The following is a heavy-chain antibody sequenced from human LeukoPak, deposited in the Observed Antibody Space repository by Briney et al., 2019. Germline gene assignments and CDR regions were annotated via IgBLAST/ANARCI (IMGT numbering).Heavy chain of an antibody. CDR1: GLTFSNFA. CDR3: ARDELAVAKKGFLDS. Sequence: GGSLRLSCAASGLTFSNFAMSWVRQAPGKGLEWVSTISDSGDTTYYADSVKGRFTISRDNSKNTLYLQVNSLRAEDTAVYYCARDELAVAKKGFLDSWGQGTLVTVSS. V-gene: IGHV3-23*01. J-gene: IGHJ4*02. D-gene: IGHD6-19*01. CDR2: ISDSGDTT.